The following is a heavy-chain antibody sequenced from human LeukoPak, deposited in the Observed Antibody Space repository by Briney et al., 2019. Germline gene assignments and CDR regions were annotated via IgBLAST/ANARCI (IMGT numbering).Heavy chain of an antibody. CDR3: ARVPGDC. J-gene: IGHJ4*02. CDR1: GFTFGTYT. CDR2: ISSGSSYI. V-gene: IGHV3-21*01. Sequence: PGGSLKLSCAASGFTFGTYTMHWVRQAPGKGLEWVSSISSGSSYIYYADSVKGRFTISRDNAKNSLYLQMNSLRAEDTAVYYCARVPGDCWGQGTLVTVSS.